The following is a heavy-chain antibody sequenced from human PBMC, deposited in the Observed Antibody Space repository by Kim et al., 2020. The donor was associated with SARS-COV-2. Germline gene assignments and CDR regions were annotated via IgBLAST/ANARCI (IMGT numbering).Heavy chain of an antibody. J-gene: IGHJ3*02. CDR3: ANDDYYDSSGYYYPHAFDI. CDR1: GGSISSSSYY. CDR2: IYYSGST. Sequence: SETLSLTCTVSGGSISSSSYYWGWIRQPPGKGLEWIGSIYYSGSTYYNPSLKSRVTISVDTSKNQFSLKLSSVTAADTAVYYCANDDYYDSSGYYYPHAFDIWGQGTMVTVSS. V-gene: IGHV4-39*01. D-gene: IGHD3-22*01.